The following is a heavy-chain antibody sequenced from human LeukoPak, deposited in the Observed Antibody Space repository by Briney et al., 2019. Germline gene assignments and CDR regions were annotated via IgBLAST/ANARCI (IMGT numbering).Heavy chain of an antibody. Sequence: PSETLSLTCTVSGGPISSSSYYWGWIRQPPGKGLEWIGSIYYSGSTYYNPSLKSRVTISVDTSKNQFSLKLSSVTAADTAVYYCARLQLPDAFDIWGQGTMVTVSS. CDR1: GGPISSSSYY. V-gene: IGHV4-39*01. D-gene: IGHD1-7*01. CDR3: ARLQLPDAFDI. CDR2: IYYSGST. J-gene: IGHJ3*02.